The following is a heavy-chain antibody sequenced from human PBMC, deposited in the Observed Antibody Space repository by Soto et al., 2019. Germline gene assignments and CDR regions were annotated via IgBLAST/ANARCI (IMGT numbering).Heavy chain of an antibody. D-gene: IGHD3-22*01. V-gene: IGHV1-46*01. J-gene: IGHJ1*01. CDR1: GYTFTSYY. CDR2: INPSGGST. CDR3: ARDLYNYYDSSGYYFFQH. Sequence: QVQLVQSGAEVKKPGASVKVSCKASGYTFTSYYMHWVRQAPGQGLEWMGIINPSGGSTSYAQKFQGRVTMTRDTSTSTVYMELSSLRSEDTAVYYCARDLYNYYDSSGYYFFQHWGQGTLVTVSS.